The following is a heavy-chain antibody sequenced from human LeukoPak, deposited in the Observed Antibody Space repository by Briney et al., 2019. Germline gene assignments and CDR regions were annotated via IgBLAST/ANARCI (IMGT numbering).Heavy chain of an antibody. J-gene: IGHJ4*02. CDR3: ASGATSIYFDY. V-gene: IGHV4-39*01. Sequence: SETLSLTCTVSGGSISSSSYYWGWIRQPPGKGLEWIGSIYYSGRTYYNPSLKSRVTISVDTSKNQFSLKLSSVTAADTAVYYCASGATSIYFDYWGQGTLVTVSS. D-gene: IGHD1-26*01. CDR1: GGSISSSSYY. CDR2: IYYSGRT.